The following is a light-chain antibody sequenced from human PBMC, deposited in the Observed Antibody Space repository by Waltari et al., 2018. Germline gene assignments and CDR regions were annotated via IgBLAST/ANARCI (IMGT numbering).Light chain of an antibody. J-gene: IGLJ2*01. Sequence: QSALTQPASVSGSPGQSITISCSGTSNDIGSYNYISWYQQHPGRAPKLMIYDVSDRPSGLSDRFPGSKSGNTASLSISGLQAEDEADYYCSSYTSSGTLVFGGGTKLTVL. CDR1: SNDIGSYNY. V-gene: IGLV2-14*03. CDR3: SSYTSSGTLV. CDR2: DVS.